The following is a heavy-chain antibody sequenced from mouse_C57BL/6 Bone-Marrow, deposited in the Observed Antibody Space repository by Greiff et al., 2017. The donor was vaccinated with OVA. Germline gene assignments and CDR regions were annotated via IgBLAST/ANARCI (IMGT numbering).Heavy chain of an antibody. CDR1: GYTFTSYG. CDR3: ARSRGSRWFAY. D-gene: IGHD3-1*01. Sequence: VQLQQSGAELARPGASVKLSCKASGYTFTSYGISWVKQRTGQGLEWIGEIYPRSGNTYYNEKFKGKATLTADKSSSTAYMELRNLTSEDSAVYVCARSRGSRWFAYWGQGTLVTVSA. CDR2: IYPRSGNT. V-gene: IGHV1-81*01. J-gene: IGHJ3*01.